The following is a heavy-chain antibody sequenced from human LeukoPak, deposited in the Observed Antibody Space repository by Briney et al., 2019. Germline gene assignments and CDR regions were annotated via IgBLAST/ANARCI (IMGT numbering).Heavy chain of an antibody. CDR2: IYYSGST. J-gene: IGHJ4*02. V-gene: IGHV4-59*01. D-gene: IGHD6-13*01. CDR1: RDSISSYY. Sequence: SETLSLTCTVSRDSISSYYWSWIRQPPGKGLEWIGYIYYSGSTNYNPSLKSRVTISVDTSKSQFSLKLASVTAADTAVYYCARGGSSSSLNHFDYWGREPWSPSPQ. CDR3: ARGGSSSSLNHFDY.